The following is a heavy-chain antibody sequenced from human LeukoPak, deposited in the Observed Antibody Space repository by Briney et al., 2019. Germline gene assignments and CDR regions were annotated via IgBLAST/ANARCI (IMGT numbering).Heavy chain of an antibody. CDR3: ARKVHWARVTSHMDV. Sequence: PGGSLRLSCAASGFTFSSYSMNWVRQTPGKGLEWVSSISGSSSYIYYADSVKGRFTISRDNAKNSLYLQMNSLRAEDTAVYYCARKVHWARVTSHMDVWGKGTTVTVSS. V-gene: IGHV3-21*04. CDR1: GFTFSSYS. D-gene: IGHD3-10*01. J-gene: IGHJ6*03. CDR2: ISGSSSYI.